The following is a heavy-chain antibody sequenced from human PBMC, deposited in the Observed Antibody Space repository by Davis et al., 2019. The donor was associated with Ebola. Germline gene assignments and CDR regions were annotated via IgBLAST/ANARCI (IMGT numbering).Heavy chain of an antibody. CDR2: IWYDGSNK. CDR3: ARDQGRRFLEWLSIGHGMDV. V-gene: IGHV3-33*01. CDR1: GFTFSSYG. J-gene: IGHJ6*02. Sequence: GESLKISCAASGFTFSSYGMHWVRQAPGKGLEWVAVIWYDGSNKYYADSVKGRFTISRDNSKNTLYLQMNSLRAEDTAVYYCARDQGRRFLEWLSIGHGMDVWGQGTTVTVSS. D-gene: IGHD3-3*01.